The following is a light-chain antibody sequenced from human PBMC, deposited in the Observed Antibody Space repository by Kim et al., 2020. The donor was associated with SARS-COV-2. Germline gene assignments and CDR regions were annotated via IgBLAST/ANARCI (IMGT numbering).Light chain of an antibody. CDR3: QQRSDWPLT. V-gene: IGKV3-11*01. J-gene: IGKJ4*01. CDR2: DTV. Sequence: VSPGAKAALSCGARQSVGICIAWYKQKPGQAPRLLIYDTVNRATGIPARFSGSGSGTDFTLTISSLEPEDFAVYYCQQRSDWPLTFGGGTKVDIK. CDR1: QSVGIC.